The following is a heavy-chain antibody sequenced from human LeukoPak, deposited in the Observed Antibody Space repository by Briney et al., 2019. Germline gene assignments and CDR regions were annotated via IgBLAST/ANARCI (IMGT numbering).Heavy chain of an antibody. V-gene: IGHV4-59*01. D-gene: IGHD4-23*01. CDR1: GGSISSYS. Sequence: PSETLSLTCTVSGGSISSYSWNWIRQPPGKGLEWIGYISYSGSTNYNPSLKSRVIISVDTSKNQFSLKLTSVTAADTAVYYCARDLYGGYTFGYWGQGTLVTVSS. J-gene: IGHJ4*02. CDR3: ARDLYGGYTFGY. CDR2: ISYSGST.